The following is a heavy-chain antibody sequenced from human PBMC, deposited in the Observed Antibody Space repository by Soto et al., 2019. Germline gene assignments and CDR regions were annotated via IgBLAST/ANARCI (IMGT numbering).Heavy chain of an antibody. D-gene: IGHD5-18*01. V-gene: IGHV3-30*18. CDR1: GFTFSSYG. J-gene: IGHJ6*02. CDR3: AKGEDTAINHYFYYSGMDV. Sequence: QVQLVEYGGGVVQPGRSLRLSCAASGFTFSSYGLHWVRQAPGKGLVRAAVISYDGSNKYYADSVKGRFTISRDKSKNTLYLQMNSLSAEDTAVYYCAKGEDTAINHYFYYSGMDVWGQGTTVTVSS. CDR2: ISYDGSNK.